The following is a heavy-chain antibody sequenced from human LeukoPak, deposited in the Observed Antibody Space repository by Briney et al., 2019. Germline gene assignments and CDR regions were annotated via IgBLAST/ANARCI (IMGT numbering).Heavy chain of an antibody. CDR3: AKDGCSSTSCYFDY. Sequence: PGGSLRLSCAASGFTFSSYAMSWVRQAPGKGLEWVSAISGSGGSTYYADSVKGRFTISRDNSKNTLYLQMNSLRAGDTAVYFCAKDGCSSTSCYFDYWGQGILVTVSS. CDR1: GFTFSSYA. D-gene: IGHD2-2*01. CDR2: ISGSGGST. J-gene: IGHJ4*02. V-gene: IGHV3-23*01.